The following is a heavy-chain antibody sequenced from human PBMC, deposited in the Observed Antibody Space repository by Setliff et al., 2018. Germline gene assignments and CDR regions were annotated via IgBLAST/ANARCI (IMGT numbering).Heavy chain of an antibody. Sequence: GASVKVSCKASDYILTSYGLSWVRQAPGQGLEWMGWISTYNGHTNYAQRFQGRVTMTTDTSTRTAYMELRTLRSDDAAVYYCSRLVRYCTTTTCQSVPGAEVWGQGTLVTVSS. D-gene: IGHD2-8*01. CDR2: ISTYNGHT. J-gene: IGHJ4*02. V-gene: IGHV1-18*01. CDR1: DYILTSYG. CDR3: SRLVRYCTTTTCQSVPGAEV.